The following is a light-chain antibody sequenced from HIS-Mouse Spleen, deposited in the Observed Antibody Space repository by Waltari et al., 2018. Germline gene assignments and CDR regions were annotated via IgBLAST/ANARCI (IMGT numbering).Light chain of an antibody. Sequence: QAGLTQPPSVSKGLRQTATLTCTGNSNIVGNQGAAWLQQHQGHPPKLLSYRNNNRPSGISEGFSASRSGNTASLTITGLRPEDEADYYCSALDSSLSARVFGGGTKLTVL. V-gene: IGLV10-54*02. CDR1: SNIVGNQG. CDR3: SALDSSLSARV. CDR2: RNN. J-gene: IGLJ3*02.